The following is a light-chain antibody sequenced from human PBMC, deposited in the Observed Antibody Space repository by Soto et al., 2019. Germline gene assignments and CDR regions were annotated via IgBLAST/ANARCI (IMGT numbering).Light chain of an antibody. CDR3: QQDNSFPYT. V-gene: IGKV1-12*01. CDR2: PAS. CDR1: QGISSW. J-gene: IGKJ3*01. Sequence: DIQMTQSQSSVSASVGDRVTITCRASQGISSWLAWYQQKPGKAPKLLIYPASSLQSGVPSRVSVSGSSTEFTLSNSSLQPEDFATCYSQQDNSFPYTFGSGTKVDIK.